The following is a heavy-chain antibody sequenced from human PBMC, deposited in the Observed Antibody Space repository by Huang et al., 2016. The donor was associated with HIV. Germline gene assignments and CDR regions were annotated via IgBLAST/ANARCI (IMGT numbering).Heavy chain of an antibody. J-gene: IGHJ4*02. CDR3: ARDGGYNFWTGYPTYSFDF. V-gene: IGHV3-48*01. CDR1: GYSFGSHG. Sequence: VQLEQSGGALVQPGESLRLSCLGSGYSFGSHGMIWVRQAPGKAPECLSYISDNGRTKHYADSVKGRFTISRDNGKSCLYLQMNSLKIDDTATYFCARDGGYNFWTGYPTYSFDFWGQGVQVTVSS. CDR2: ISDNGRTK. D-gene: IGHD3-3*01.